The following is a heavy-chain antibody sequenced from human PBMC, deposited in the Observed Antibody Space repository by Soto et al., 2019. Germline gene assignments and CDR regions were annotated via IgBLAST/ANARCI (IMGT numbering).Heavy chain of an antibody. CDR1: GGSISGSSYY. D-gene: IGHD3-22*01. V-gene: IGHV4-39*01. CDR3: ARSSAVITTLDYFDY. Sequence: SETLSLTCSVSGGSISGSSYYWGWIRQPPGKGLEWIGSIYYSGSTYYNPSLKSRVTISVDTSKNQFSLKLSSVTAADTAVYYCARSSAVITTLDYFDYWGQGTLVTVSS. CDR2: IYYSGST. J-gene: IGHJ4*02.